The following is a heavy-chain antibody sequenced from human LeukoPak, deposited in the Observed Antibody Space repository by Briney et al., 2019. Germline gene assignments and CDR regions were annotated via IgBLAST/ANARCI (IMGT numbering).Heavy chain of an antibody. V-gene: IGHV4-4*02. CDR2: IYHSGST. Sequence: PSGTLSLTCSVSGGSVNSGNWWSWVRQPPGKGLEWIGEIYHSGSTNYNPTLNSRVTISVDKSKNQFSLKLSSVTAADTAVYYCARGSPILGATRALDYWGQGTLVTVSS. J-gene: IGHJ4*02. D-gene: IGHD1-26*01. CDR1: GGSVNSGNW. CDR3: ARGSPILGATRALDY.